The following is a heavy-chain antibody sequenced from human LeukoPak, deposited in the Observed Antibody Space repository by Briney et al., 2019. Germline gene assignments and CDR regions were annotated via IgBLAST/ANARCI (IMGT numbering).Heavy chain of an antibody. V-gene: IGHV4-39*07. CDR3: ARDPLRYCSSTSCTNDAFDI. CDR1: SGYISTSNYY. Sequence: SETLSLTCTVSSGYISTSNYYWGWVRQPPGEALEWIGRIYTSGSTNYNPSLKSRVTISVDTSKNQFSLKLSSVTAADTAVYYCARDPLRYCSSTSCTNDAFDIWGQGTMVTVSS. J-gene: IGHJ3*02. CDR2: IYTSGST. D-gene: IGHD2-2*01.